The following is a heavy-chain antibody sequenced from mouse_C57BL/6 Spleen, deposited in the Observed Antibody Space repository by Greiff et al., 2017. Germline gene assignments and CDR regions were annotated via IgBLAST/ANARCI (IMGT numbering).Heavy chain of an antibody. CDR1: GYTFTDYE. J-gene: IGHJ2*01. CDR3: TRGGTVVDY. D-gene: IGHD2-14*01. V-gene: IGHV1-15*01. CDR2: IDPETGGT. Sequence: VKLQESGAELVRPGASVTLSCKASGYTFTDYEMHWVKQTPVHGLEWIGAIDPETGGTAYNQKFKGKAILTADKSSSTAYMELRSLTSEDSAVYYCTRGGTVVDYWGQGTTLTVSS.